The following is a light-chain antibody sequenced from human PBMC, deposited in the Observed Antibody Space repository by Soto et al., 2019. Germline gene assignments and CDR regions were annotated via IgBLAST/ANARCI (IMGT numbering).Light chain of an antibody. J-gene: IGKJ5*01. CDR2: GVS. Sequence: ETVMTQSPATLSVSPGERATLSCRASQSVSGKLAWCQYKAGQAPRLLIHGVSTRATGIPARFSGSGSETEFTLTISSLQSEDFAVYYCQQYNNWPPITFGQGTRLEMK. V-gene: IGKV3D-15*01. CDR1: QSVSGK. CDR3: QQYNNWPPIT.